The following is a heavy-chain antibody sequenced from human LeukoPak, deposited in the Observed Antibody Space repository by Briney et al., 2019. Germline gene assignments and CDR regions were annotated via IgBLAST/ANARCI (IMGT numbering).Heavy chain of an antibody. Sequence: SETLSLTCTVSGYSISSGYYWGWIRQPPGKGLEWIGSIYHSGSTYYNPSLKSLVTISVDTSKNQFSLKLSSVTAADTAVYYCATLRRGDCDYWGQGTLVTVSS. J-gene: IGHJ4*02. V-gene: IGHV4-38-2*02. D-gene: IGHD3-10*01. CDR2: IYHSGST. CDR1: GYSISSGYY. CDR3: ATLRRGDCDY.